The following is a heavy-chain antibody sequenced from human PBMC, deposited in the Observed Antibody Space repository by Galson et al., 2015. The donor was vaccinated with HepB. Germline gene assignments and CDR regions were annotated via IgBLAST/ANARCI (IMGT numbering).Heavy chain of an antibody. Sequence: SLRLSCAASGFTFDSYAMHWVRQAPGKGLEWVAVLSYDGSKKYFAESVRGRFNISRDNSKNTLYLEMNSLRPEDTAIYYCARWNKSGSYIYGMDVWGQGTTVTVSS. D-gene: IGHD1-26*01. CDR3: ARWNKSGSYIYGMDV. CDR1: GFTFDSYA. J-gene: IGHJ6*02. CDR2: LSYDGSKK. V-gene: IGHV3-30-3*01.